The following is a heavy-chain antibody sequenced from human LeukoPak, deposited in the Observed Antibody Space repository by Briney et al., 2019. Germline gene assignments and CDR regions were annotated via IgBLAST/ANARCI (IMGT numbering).Heavy chain of an antibody. J-gene: IGHJ4*02. V-gene: IGHV3-7*01. CDR3: ARDLSYSSGWYSRPSDY. D-gene: IGHD6-19*01. Sequence: PGGSLRLSCAASGFTFSSYWMSWVRQAPGKGLEWVANIKQDGSEKYYVDSVKGRFTISRDNAKNSLYLQMNSLRAEDTAVYYCARDLSYSSGWYSRPSDYWGQGTLATVSS. CDR2: IKQDGSEK. CDR1: GFTFSSYW.